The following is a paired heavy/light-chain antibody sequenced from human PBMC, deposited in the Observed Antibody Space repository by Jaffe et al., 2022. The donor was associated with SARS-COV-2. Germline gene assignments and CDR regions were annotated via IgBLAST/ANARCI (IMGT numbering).Heavy chain of an antibody. CDR3: ARDLLYSSPSPGDHYYGMDV. CDR2: INPSGGNT. Sequence: QVQLVQSGAEVKKPGASVKVSCRASGYTFTTYDMHWVRQAPGQGLEWMGTINPSGGNTAYSQKFQGRVTMTRDTSTSTVYMELSSLRSDDTAVYYCARDLLYSSPSPGDHYYGMDVWGQGTAVTVSS. D-gene: IGHD6-6*01. CDR1: GYTFTTYD. V-gene: IGHV1-46*01. J-gene: IGHJ6*02.
Light chain of an antibody. V-gene: IGLV1-40*01. CDR2: GNT. CDR1: SSNIGAGYD. J-gene: IGLJ2*01. Sequence: QSVLTQPPSVSGAPGQRVTISCTGSSSNIGAGYDVHWYQQLPGTAPKLLMYGNTHRPSGVPDRFSGSRSGTSASLAITGLQAEDEADYYCQSYDSGLSVSIFGGGTKLTV. CDR3: QSYDSGLSVSI.